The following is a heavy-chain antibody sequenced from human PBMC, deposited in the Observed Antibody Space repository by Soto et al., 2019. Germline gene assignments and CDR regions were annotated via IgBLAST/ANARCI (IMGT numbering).Heavy chain of an antibody. V-gene: IGHV3-30*18. CDR1: GFIFDNYG. J-gene: IGHJ4*02. CDR3: AKGGYYYDSSGYYGVFGY. Sequence: ESGGGVVQPGRSLRLSCGASGFIFDNYGMHWVRQAPGKGLEWVAVISYDGSNYYYADSVRGRFTISRDNSKNTVYLQMNSLRPEDTAVYYCAKGGYYYDSSGYYGVFGYWGQGTLVTVPS. D-gene: IGHD3-22*01. CDR2: ISYDGSNY.